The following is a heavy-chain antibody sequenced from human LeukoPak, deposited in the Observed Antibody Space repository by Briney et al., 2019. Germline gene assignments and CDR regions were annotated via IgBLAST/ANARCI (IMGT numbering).Heavy chain of an antibody. CDR3: ARDLGLEFGGSLHFDY. CDR1: GFTFSSYW. D-gene: IGHD4-23*01. V-gene: IGHV3-20*04. CDR2: INWNGGST. Sequence: PGGSLRLSCAASGFTFSSYWMHWVRQAPGKGLEWVSGINWNGGSTGYADSVKGRFTISRDNSKNTLYLQMNSLRAEDTAVYYCARDLGLEFGGSLHFDYWGQGTLVTVSS. J-gene: IGHJ4*02.